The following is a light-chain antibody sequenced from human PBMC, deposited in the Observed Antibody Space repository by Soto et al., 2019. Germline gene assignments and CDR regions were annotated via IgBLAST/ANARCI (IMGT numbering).Light chain of an antibody. Sequence: QSALTQPASVSGSPGQSITISCTGTSSDVGGYNYVSWYQQHPGKAPKLMIYEVSNRPSGVSNRFSGSKSGNTAFLTISGIQAEDEADYYCSSYTSSSLYVFGTGTKLTVL. J-gene: IGLJ1*01. CDR2: EVS. CDR1: SSDVGGYNY. CDR3: SSYTSSSLYV. V-gene: IGLV2-14*01.